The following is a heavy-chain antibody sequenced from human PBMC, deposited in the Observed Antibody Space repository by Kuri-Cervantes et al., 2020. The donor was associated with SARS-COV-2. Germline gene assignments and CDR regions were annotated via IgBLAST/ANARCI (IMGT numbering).Heavy chain of an antibody. V-gene: IGHV1-69*13. D-gene: IGHD3-3*01. J-gene: IGHJ6*03. CDR1: GATFSTYG. CDR2: IIPFFGTP. Sequence: SVKVSCKASGATFSTYGFSWVRQAPGQGLEWMGGIIPFFGTPNYAQKFEGRVTITADESTSTAYMEMSSLRFEDTAVYFCAGGEYYDFWSGLVDYYYYMDVWGKGTTVTVSS. CDR3: AGGEYYDFWSGLVDYYYYMDV.